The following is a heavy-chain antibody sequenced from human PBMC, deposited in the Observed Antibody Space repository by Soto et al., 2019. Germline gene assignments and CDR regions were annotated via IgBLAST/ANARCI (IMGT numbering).Heavy chain of an antibody. J-gene: IGHJ6*02. CDR1: GGSISSGGYY. D-gene: IGHD1-26*01. V-gene: IGHV4-31*03. CDR2: IYYSGST. CDR3: ACGSYDYYYYGMDV. Sequence: TLSLTCTVSGGSISSGGYYWSWIRQHPGKGLEWIGYIYYSGSTYYNPSLKSRVTISVDTSKNQFSLKLSSVTAADTAVYYCACGSYDYYYYGMDVWGQGTTVTVSS.